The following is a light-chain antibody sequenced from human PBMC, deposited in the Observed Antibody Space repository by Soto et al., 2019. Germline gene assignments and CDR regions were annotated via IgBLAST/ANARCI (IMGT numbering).Light chain of an antibody. CDR1: ESVRTF. CDR3: QQHSHWPPWT. CDR2: GAS. V-gene: IGKV3-11*01. J-gene: IGKJ1*01. Sequence: EVVLTQSPATLSLSPGERATLSCRASESVRTFVDWYQQKPGQAPRHLIYGASNRATGIPARFSGSGSGTDFTLTISNLEPADFAVYYCQQHSHWPPWTFGQGTRVEIQ.